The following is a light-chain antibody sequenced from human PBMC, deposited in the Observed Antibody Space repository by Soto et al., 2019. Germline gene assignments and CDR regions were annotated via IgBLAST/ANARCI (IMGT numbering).Light chain of an antibody. CDR3: QQYSDWPPIT. J-gene: IGKJ5*01. CDR1: QSAYSN. Sequence: EMVMTQSPATLSVSPGERATLSCRASQSAYSNLAWYQQKPGQAPRLLVYGASTRATGVPARFSGSGSGTEFTLTISSLQSEDFAVYYCQQYSDWPPITFGQGTRLEIK. V-gene: IGKV3D-15*01. CDR2: GAS.